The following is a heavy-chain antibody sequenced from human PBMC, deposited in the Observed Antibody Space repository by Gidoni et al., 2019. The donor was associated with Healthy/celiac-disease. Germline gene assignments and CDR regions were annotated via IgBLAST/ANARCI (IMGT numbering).Heavy chain of an antibody. CDR3: ARVGLLWFGEGPYYFDY. Sequence: QVQLQESGPGLVKPSETLSLTCTVSGGCISSYYWSWIRQPPGKGLEWIGYIYYSGSTNYNPSLKSRVTISVDTSKNQFSLKLSSVTAADTAVYYCARVGLLWFGEGPYYFDYWGQGTLVTVSS. V-gene: IGHV4-59*01. CDR2: IYYSGST. D-gene: IGHD3-10*01. CDR1: GGCISSYY. J-gene: IGHJ4*02.